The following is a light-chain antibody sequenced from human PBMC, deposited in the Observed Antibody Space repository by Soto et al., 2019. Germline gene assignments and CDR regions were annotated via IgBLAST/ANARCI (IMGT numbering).Light chain of an antibody. Sequence: DIQMTQSPSTLSASLGDRVTITCRASQSISSWLAWFQQKPGKAPKLLIYKASTLERGVPSRFSGSGSGTEFTLTIRSLQPDDFATYYCQQYNSMGTFGQGTKVEIK. CDR1: QSISSW. CDR2: KAS. V-gene: IGKV1-5*03. J-gene: IGKJ1*01. CDR3: QQYNSMGT.